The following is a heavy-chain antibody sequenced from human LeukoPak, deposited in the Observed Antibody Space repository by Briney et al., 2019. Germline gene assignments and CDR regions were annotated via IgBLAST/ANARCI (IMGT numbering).Heavy chain of an antibody. V-gene: IGHV3-30-3*01. CDR2: ISYDGSTK. J-gene: IGHJ4*02. CDR1: GFSFTNYA. D-gene: IGHD2-2*01. CDR3: ASRALQFCSSTGCYAPFDY. Sequence: GWSLRLSCAASGFSFTNYAMNWVRQAPGKGLEWVALISYDGSTKYYADSVKGRFTISRDNSRNTLNLQMNSLRPEDTAVYCCASRALQFCSSTGCYAPFDYWGQGTLVTVSS.